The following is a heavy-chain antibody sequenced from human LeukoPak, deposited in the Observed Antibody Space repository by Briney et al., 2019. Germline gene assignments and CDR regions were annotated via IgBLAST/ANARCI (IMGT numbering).Heavy chain of an antibody. CDR1: GGSILSDY. CDR2: MYYTGST. J-gene: IGHJ4*02. CDR3: ARSESGYYFFDY. V-gene: IGHV4-59*08. Sequence: SETLSLTCTVSGGSILSDYWSWIRQPPGKGLEWIGYMYYTGSTYYNPSLKSRVTISIDTSKNQFSLKQNSVTAADTAIYYCARSESGYYFFDYWGQGTLVTVSS. D-gene: IGHD3-22*01.